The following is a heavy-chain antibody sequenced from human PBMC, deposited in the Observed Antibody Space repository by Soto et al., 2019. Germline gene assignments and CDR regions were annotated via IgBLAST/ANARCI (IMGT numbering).Heavy chain of an antibody. CDR3: ASGAAFYYDTSRY. CDR1: GFNFNIHA. Sequence: GGSLRLSCAAPGFNFNIHALHWIRQAPGEGLEWVAVMSPGGNSQYYADSVMGRFTISRDTSKSTLYLQMTSLRPEDTAVYYCASGAAFYYDTSRYWGQGTLVTVSS. V-gene: IGHV3-30-3*01. CDR2: MSPGGNSQ. D-gene: IGHD3-22*01. J-gene: IGHJ4*02.